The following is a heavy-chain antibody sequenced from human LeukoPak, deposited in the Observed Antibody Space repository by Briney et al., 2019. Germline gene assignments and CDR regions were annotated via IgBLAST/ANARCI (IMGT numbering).Heavy chain of an antibody. V-gene: IGHV4-39*07. D-gene: IGHD3-3*01. Sequence: PSETLSLTCTVSGGSISSGSYYWSWIRQPPGKGLEWIGEINHSGSTNYNPSLKSRVTISVDTSKNQFSLKLSSVTAADTAVYYCARFRRAARPRFCYFDYWGQGTLVTVSS. CDR1: GGSISSGSYY. CDR2: INHSGST. J-gene: IGHJ4*02. CDR3: ARFRRAARPRFCYFDY.